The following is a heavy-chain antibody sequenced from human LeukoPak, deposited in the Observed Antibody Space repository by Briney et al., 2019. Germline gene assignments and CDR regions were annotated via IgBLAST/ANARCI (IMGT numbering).Heavy chain of an antibody. V-gene: IGHV1-69*13. CDR3: ARGGVAGNDPWYYFDY. J-gene: IGHJ4*02. D-gene: IGHD6-19*01. CDR2: IIPIFGTA. CDR1: GGTFSSYA. Sequence: SVKVSCKASGGTFSSYAISWVRQAPGQGLEWMGGIIPIFGTANYAQKFQGRVTITADESTSTAYMELSSLRSEDTAVYYCARGGVAGNDPWYYFDYWGQGTLVTVSS.